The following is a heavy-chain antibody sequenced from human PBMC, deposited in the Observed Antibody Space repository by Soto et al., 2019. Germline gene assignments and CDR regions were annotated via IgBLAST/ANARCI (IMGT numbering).Heavy chain of an antibody. CDR3: ARKSIVATTYYNYYFYMDV. J-gene: IGHJ6*03. CDR1: GFSFSSYS. D-gene: IGHD5-12*01. CDR2: ISSSGSII. Sequence: GGSLRLSCAASGFSFSSYSMNWVRQAPGKGLEWVSCISSSGSIIYHADSVRGRFTISRDNAKNSLYLQMNSLRAEDTAVYYCARKSIVATTYYNYYFYMDVWGKGTTVTVSS. V-gene: IGHV3-48*01.